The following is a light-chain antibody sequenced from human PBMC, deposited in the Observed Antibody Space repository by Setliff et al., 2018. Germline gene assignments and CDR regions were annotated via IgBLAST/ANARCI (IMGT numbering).Light chain of an antibody. J-gene: IGLJ2*01. CDR3: CSYAGSRTYVI. Sequence: QAVLTQPASVSGSPGQSITISCTGTSSDVGSYNLVSWYQQFPGKAPKLMIYEVSKRPSGVSNRFSGSKSGNTASLTISGLQAEDEADYYCCSYAGSRTYVIFGGGTKATVL. CDR2: EVS. V-gene: IGLV2-23*02. CDR1: SSDVGSYNL.